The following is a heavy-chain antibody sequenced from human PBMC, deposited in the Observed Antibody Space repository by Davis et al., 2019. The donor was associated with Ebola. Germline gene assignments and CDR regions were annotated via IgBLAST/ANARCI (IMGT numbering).Heavy chain of an antibody. Sequence: PSETLSLTCTVSGGSISSGGYYWSWIRQHPGKGLEWIGYIYYSGSTYYNPSLKSRVTISVDTSKNQFSLKLSSVTAADTAVYYCARVGCTNGVCYYFDYWGQGTLVTVSS. J-gene: IGHJ4*02. CDR3: ARVGCTNGVCYYFDY. CDR1: GGSISSGGYY. V-gene: IGHV4-31*03. D-gene: IGHD2-8*01. CDR2: IYYSGST.